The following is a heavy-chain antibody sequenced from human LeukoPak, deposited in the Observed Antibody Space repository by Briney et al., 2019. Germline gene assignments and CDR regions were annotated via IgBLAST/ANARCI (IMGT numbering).Heavy chain of an antibody. Sequence: GGSLRLSCAASGFTVSSNYMSWVRQAPGKGLEWVSGISGSGGGTYYADSVKGRFTISRDNSKNTLYLQMNSLRAEDTAVYYCARSHSSWYSDYMDVWGKGTTVTVSS. V-gene: IGHV3-23*01. J-gene: IGHJ6*03. CDR3: ARSHSSWYSDYMDV. CDR1: GFTVSSNY. CDR2: ISGSGGGT. D-gene: IGHD6-13*01.